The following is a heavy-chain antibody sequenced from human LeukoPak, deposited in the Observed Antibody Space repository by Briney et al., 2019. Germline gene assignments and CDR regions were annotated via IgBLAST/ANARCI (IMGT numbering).Heavy chain of an antibody. CDR1: GGSISSSSYY. J-gene: IGHJ4*02. V-gene: IGHV4-39*01. CDR3: ARRHVLRYFDWFSEIDY. CDR2: IYYSGST. D-gene: IGHD3-9*01. Sequence: KASETLSLTCTVSGGSISSSSYYWGWIRQPPGKGLEWIGSIYYSGSTYYNPSLKSRVTISVDTSKNQFSLKLSSVTAADTAVYYCARRHVLRYFDWFSEIDYWGQGTLVTVSS.